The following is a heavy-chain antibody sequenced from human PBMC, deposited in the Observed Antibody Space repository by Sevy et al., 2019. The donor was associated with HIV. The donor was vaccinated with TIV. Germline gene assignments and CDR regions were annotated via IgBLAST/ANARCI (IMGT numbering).Heavy chain of an antibody. CDR2: FSFGCGKI. J-gene: IGHJ4*02. Sequence: GGSLRLSCAASGFTFSKYSMSWIRQTPGKGLEWVSTFSFGCGKINYADSVQGRFTSSRDDSRNTFYLQMNSLRAEDTAIYYCAREGCTKPHDYWGQGTVVTVSS. V-gene: IGHV3-23*01. CDR3: AREGCTKPHDY. CDR1: GFTFSKYS. D-gene: IGHD2-8*01.